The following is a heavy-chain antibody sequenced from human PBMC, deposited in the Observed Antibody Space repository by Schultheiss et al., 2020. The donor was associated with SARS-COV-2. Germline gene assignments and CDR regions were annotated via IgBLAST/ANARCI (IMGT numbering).Heavy chain of an antibody. CDR1: GFTFSSYG. Sequence: GESLKISCAASGFTFSSYGMHWVRQAPGKGLEWVAVISYDGSNKYYADSVKGRFTISRDNSKNTLYLQMNSLRAEDTAVYYCAKDRAYCGGDCYSYGMDVWGQGTTVTVSS. CDR2: ISYDGSNK. V-gene: IGHV3-30*18. CDR3: AKDRAYCGGDCYSYGMDV. J-gene: IGHJ6*02. D-gene: IGHD2-21*02.